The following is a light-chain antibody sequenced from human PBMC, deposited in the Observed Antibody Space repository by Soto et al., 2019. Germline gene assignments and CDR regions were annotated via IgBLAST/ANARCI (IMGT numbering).Light chain of an antibody. CDR2: DAS. Sequence: DIQMTQSPSPLSASVGARFTITCRASQSISSWLAWYQQKPGKAPKLLIYDASSLESGVPSRFSGSGSGTEFTLTISSLQPDDFATYYCQQYNSFLLTFGGGTKVEIK. V-gene: IGKV1-5*01. CDR3: QQYNSFLLT. CDR1: QSISSW. J-gene: IGKJ4*01.